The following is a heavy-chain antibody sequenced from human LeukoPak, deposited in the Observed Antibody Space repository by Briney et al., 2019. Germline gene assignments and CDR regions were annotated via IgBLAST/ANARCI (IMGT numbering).Heavy chain of an antibody. CDR3: AGGNFYDSSGHPYHFHY. CDR2: IYYSENT. D-gene: IGHD3-22*01. V-gene: IGHV4-59*01. Sequence: SETLSLTCTVSGVSISSYYWSWIRQPPGKGLEWIGYIYYSENTNYSSSLKSRVTISGDTSKNQFSLNLTSVTAADTAVYYCAGGNFYDSSGHPYHFHYWGQGTLVTVPS. J-gene: IGHJ4*02. CDR1: GVSISSYY.